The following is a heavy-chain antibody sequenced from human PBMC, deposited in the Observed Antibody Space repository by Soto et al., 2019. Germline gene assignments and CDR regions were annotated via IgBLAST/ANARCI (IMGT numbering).Heavy chain of an antibody. CDR3: ARGVAGDYYYYGMDV. D-gene: IGHD6-19*01. V-gene: IGHV4-34*01. Sequence: SETLSLTCAVYGGSFSGYYWSWIRQPPGKGLEWIGEINHSGSTNYNPSLKSRVTISVDTSKNQFSLKLSSVTAADTAVYYCARGVAGDYYYYGMDVWGQGTTVT. CDR2: INHSGST. J-gene: IGHJ6*02. CDR1: GGSFSGYY.